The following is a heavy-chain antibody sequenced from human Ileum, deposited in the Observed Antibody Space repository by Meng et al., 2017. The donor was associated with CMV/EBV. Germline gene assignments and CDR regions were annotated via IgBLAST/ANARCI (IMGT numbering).Heavy chain of an antibody. J-gene: IGHJ4*02. CDR2: INSDGYT. V-gene: IGHV3-53*01. Sequence: EVPLVESGGGLIQQGESLRLSCAASGFTVSGNHMGWVRQAPGKGLEWVSDINSDGYTSYIDSVKGRFTISRDNSKNTVYFQMNSLRAEDTAIYYCARASPGYGGFPDWGQGTLVTVSS. CDR1: GFTVSGNH. CDR3: ARASPGYGGFPD. D-gene: IGHD5-12*01.